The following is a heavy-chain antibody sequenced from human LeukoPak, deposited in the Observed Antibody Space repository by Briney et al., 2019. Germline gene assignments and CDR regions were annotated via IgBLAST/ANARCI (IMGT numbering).Heavy chain of an antibody. CDR1: GGSISSSNW. D-gene: IGHD3-9*01. V-gene: IGHV4-4*02. CDR3: ATLTLTYYDILTGYYAHFDY. CDR2: IYHSGST. J-gene: IGHJ4*02. Sequence: SETLSLTCAVSGGSISSSNWWSWVRQPPGKGLEWIGEIYHSGSTNYNPSLKSRVTISVDKSKNQFSLKLSSVTAADTAVYYCATLTLTYYDILTGYYAHFDYWGQGTLVTISS.